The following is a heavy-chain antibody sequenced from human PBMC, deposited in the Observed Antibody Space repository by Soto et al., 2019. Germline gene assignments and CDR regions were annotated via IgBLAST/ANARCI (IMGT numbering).Heavy chain of an antibody. CDR1: GFTFSSYA. CDR3: VKDQGADIVGATNYYYGMDV. Sequence: GGSLRLSCSASGFTFSSYAMHWVRQAPGKGLEFVSAISSNGGSTYYADSVKGRFTISRDNSKNTLYLQMSSLRAEDTAVYYCVKDQGADIVGATNYYYGMDVWGQGTTVTVSS. CDR2: ISSNGGST. D-gene: IGHD1-26*01. V-gene: IGHV3-64D*08. J-gene: IGHJ6*02.